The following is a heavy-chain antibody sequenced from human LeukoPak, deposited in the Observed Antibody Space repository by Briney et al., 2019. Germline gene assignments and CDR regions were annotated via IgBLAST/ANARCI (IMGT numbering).Heavy chain of an antibody. D-gene: IGHD6-19*01. V-gene: IGHV1-18*04. Sequence: ASVKVSCKASGYTFTSYGISWVRQPPGQGLEWMGWISAYNGNTNYAHKLQGRVTMTTDTSTSTAYMELRSLRSDDTAVYYCARTIAVAGHDAFDIWGQGTMVTVSS. J-gene: IGHJ3*02. CDR1: GYTFTSYG. CDR3: ARTIAVAGHDAFDI. CDR2: ISAYNGNT.